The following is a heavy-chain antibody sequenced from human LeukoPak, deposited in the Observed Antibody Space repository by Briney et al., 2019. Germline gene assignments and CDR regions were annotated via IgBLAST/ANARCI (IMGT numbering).Heavy chain of an antibody. CDR3: ARDPAVAGVHWYFDL. Sequence: ASVKVSCKASGYTFTSYGISWVRQAPGQGLEWMGWISAYNGNTNYAQELQGRVTMTTDTSTSTAYMELRSLRSDDTAVYYCARDPAVAGVHWYFDLWGRGTLVTVSS. D-gene: IGHD6-19*01. J-gene: IGHJ2*01. V-gene: IGHV1-18*01. CDR1: GYTFTSYG. CDR2: ISAYNGNT.